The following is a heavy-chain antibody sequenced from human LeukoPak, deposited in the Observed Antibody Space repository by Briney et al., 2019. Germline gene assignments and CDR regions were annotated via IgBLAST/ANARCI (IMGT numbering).Heavy chain of an antibody. CDR3: ARLTKGRYFDYIFDY. V-gene: IGHV4-39*01. Sequence: PSETLSLTCTVSGDSVSNSLKYWGWIRQPPGKGLEWIGNTYYTGSTYSNPTLKSRVTMSVDTSKNQFSLKLSSVTAADTAVYYCARLTKGRYFDYIFDYWAQGTLLTVSS. D-gene: IGHD3-9*01. CDR1: GDSVSNSLKY. CDR2: TYYTGST. J-gene: IGHJ4*02.